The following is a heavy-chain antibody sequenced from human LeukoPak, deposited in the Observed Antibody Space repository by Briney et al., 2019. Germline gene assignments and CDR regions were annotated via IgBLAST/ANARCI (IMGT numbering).Heavy chain of an antibody. CDR3: ARDGTRDSSGYYYGLY. CDR2: ISSSGSTI. Sequence: GGSLRLSCAASGFTFSDYYMSWIRQAPGKGLEWVSYISSSGSTIYYADSVKGRFTISRDNAKNSLYLQMNSLRAEDTAVYYCARDGTRDSSGYYYGLYWGQGTLVTVSS. J-gene: IGHJ4*02. D-gene: IGHD3-22*01. V-gene: IGHV3-11*01. CDR1: GFTFSDYY.